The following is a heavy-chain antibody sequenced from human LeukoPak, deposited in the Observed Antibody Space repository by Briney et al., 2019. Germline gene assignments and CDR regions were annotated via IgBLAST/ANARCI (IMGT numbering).Heavy chain of an antibody. CDR3: ARLGVCSGGICNAFDY. CDR2: IYPVDSDT. J-gene: IGHJ4*02. D-gene: IGHD2-15*01. Sequence: GESLKISCKNSGYNFASSWIGWVRQMPGKGLVWMGIIYPVDSDTRYSPSFQGQVTISADRSISTAYLQWSSLKASDTAMYYCARLGVCSGGICNAFDYWGQGTLVTVSS. V-gene: IGHV5-51*01. CDR1: GYNFASSW.